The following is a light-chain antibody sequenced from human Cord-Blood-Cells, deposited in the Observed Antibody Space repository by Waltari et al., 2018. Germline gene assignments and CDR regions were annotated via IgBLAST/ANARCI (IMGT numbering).Light chain of an antibody. J-gene: IGLJ3*02. CDR2: EVS. V-gene: IGLV2-23*02. CDR3: CSYAGSSTWV. Sequence: QSALTQPASVSGSPGQSITISCTGTSSDVGGYNLVSWYQQHPGKAPKLMIYEVSKRTSGVSNRFSGSKSGTTASLTISGLQAEDEADYYCCSYAGSSTWVFGGGTKLTVL. CDR1: SSDVGGYNL.